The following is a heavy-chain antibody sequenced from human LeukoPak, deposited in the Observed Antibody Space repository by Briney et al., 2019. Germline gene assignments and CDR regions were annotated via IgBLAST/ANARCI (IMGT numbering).Heavy chain of an antibody. CDR3: ARDLGNTGWYTFDY. Sequence: SQTLSLTCDISGDSVPSNKGAWNWIRQSPSRGLEWLGRTYYRSKWYNDYAGSLNGRITISPDTSKNQFSLHLNSVTPEDTAVYYCARDLGNTGWYTFDYWGQGILVTVSS. D-gene: IGHD6-19*01. CDR2: TYYRSKWYN. V-gene: IGHV6-1*01. J-gene: IGHJ4*02. CDR1: GDSVPSNKGA.